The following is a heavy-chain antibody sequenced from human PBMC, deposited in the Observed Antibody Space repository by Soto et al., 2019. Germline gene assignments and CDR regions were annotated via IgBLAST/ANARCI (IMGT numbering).Heavy chain of an antibody. D-gene: IGHD3-22*01. CDR2: IYYSGST. Sequence: SETLSLTCTVSGGSISSSTYYWGWIRQSPGKGLEWIGSIYYSGSTYYNPSLKSRVTTSVDTSKNQFSLKLSSVTAADAALYYCARDFFDSSDYTTNWFDPWGQRTPVTVSS. J-gene: IGHJ5*02. V-gene: IGHV4-39*01. CDR3: ARDFFDSSDYTTNWFDP. CDR1: GGSISSSTYY.